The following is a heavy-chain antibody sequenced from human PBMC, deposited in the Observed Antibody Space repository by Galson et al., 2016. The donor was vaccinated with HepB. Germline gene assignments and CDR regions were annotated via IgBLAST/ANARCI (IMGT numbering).Heavy chain of an antibody. J-gene: IGHJ6*02. V-gene: IGHV3-13*01. CDR1: GFTFSNYD. CDR2: YVVAGNT. Sequence: SLRLSCAASGFTFSNYDMHWVRQSMGKGLEWVSGYVVAGNTYYADSVKGRFTISREDGENSLYLQMNSLRAGDTAVYHCARGLRAGYYWSFDVWGQGTTATVSS. D-gene: IGHD1-26*01. CDR3: ARGLRAGYYWSFDV.